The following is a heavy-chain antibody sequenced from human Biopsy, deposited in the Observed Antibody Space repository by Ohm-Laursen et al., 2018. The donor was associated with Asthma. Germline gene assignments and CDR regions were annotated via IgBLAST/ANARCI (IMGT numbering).Heavy chain of an antibody. Sequence: GSLRLSCAASGFTFSSYSMNWVRQAPGKGLEWVSSISSSSSYIYYADSVKGRFTISRDNSKNTLYLQMNSLRAEDTAVYYCARDFYDSSGYLHFDYWGQGTLVTVSS. CDR1: GFTFSSYS. CDR2: ISSSSSYI. J-gene: IGHJ4*02. V-gene: IGHV3-21*01. CDR3: ARDFYDSSGYLHFDY. D-gene: IGHD3-22*01.